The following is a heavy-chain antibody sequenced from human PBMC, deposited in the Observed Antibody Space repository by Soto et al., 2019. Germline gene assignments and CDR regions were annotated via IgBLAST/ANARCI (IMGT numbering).Heavy chain of an antibody. D-gene: IGHD1-1*01. Sequence: EVQLLESGGGLVQPGGSPRLSCAASGFTFSSYAMSWVRQAPGKGLEWVSAIGGSGGSTYYADSVKGRFTISRDNSKNTLYLQMNSLRAEDTAVYYCAKGGFPGVHGTHNWGQGSLVTVSS. J-gene: IGHJ4*02. CDR1: GFTFSSYA. V-gene: IGHV3-23*01. CDR3: AKGGFPGVHGTHN. CDR2: IGGSGGST.